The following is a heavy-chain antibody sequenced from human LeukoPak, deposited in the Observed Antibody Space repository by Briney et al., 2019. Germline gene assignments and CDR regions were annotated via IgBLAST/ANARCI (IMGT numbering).Heavy chain of an antibody. CDR2: IYSSGST. Sequence: GGSLRLSCAASGFTVSSNYMSWVRQAPGKGLEWVSVIYSSGSTYYADSVKGRFTISRDNSKNTLHLQMNTLRAEETAVYYCASRIATAGSVDYWGQGTLVTVSS. CDR3: ASRIATAGSVDY. J-gene: IGHJ4*02. V-gene: IGHV3-53*01. D-gene: IGHD6-13*01. CDR1: GFTVSSNY.